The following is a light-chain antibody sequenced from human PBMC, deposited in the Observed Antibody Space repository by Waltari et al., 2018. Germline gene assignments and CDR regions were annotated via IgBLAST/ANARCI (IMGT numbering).Light chain of an antibody. CDR3: QQSYSTPDT. V-gene: IGKV1-39*01. Sequence: DIQMTQSPSSLSASVGDRVTITCRASQSISSYLNWYQQKPVKAPKLLIYAASSLQSGVPSRFSGSGSGTDFTLTISSLQPEDFATYYCQQSYSTPDTFGQGTKLEI. J-gene: IGKJ2*01. CDR1: QSISSY. CDR2: AAS.